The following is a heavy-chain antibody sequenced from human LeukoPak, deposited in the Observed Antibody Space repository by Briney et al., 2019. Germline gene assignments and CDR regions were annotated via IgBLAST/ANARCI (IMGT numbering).Heavy chain of an antibody. CDR1: GFTFNNYN. CDR2: ITSSGTYI. CDR3: ARDPYSGNFGNYYYYYMDV. J-gene: IGHJ6*03. D-gene: IGHD1-26*01. Sequence: PGGSLKLTCATSGFTFNNYNMNWVRQAPGRALEWVSSITSSGTYIFYADSVKGRFTISRDNAKNSLYLQMNSLGPEDTAVYYCARDPYSGNFGNYYYYYMDVWGKGTTVTISS. V-gene: IGHV3-21*01.